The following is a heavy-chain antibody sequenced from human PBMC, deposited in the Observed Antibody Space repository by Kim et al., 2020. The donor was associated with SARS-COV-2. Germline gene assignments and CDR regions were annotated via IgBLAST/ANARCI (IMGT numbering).Heavy chain of an antibody. V-gene: IGHV4-31*02. D-gene: IGHD2-2*01. CDR3: ARDRGRVCSSTSCYDYGMDV. J-gene: IGHJ6*02. Sequence: RVTISVDTSKNQFSLKLSSVTAADTAVYYCARDRGRVCSSTSCYDYGMDVWGQGTTVTVSS.